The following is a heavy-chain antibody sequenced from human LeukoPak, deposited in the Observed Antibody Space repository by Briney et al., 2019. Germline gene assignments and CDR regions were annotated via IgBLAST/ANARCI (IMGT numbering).Heavy chain of an antibody. J-gene: IGHJ6*03. CDR1: GFTFTISD. CDR2: IVVGSGNT. V-gene: IGHV1-58*02. CDR3: AASPNHSNYYYYYYMDV. Sequence: ASVTVSYKASGFTFTISDMQWVRQARGQRVEGIGWIVVGSGNTNYAHKFQERVTITRDMSTSTAYMELSSLRSEDTAVYYCAASPNHSNYYYYYYMDVWGKGTTVTVSS. D-gene: IGHD1-14*01.